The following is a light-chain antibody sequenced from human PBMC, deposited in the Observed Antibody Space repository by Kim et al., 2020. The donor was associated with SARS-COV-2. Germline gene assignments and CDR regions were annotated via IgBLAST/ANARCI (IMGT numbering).Light chain of an antibody. CDR1: KGINSSN. Sequence: TGKRATLTGRASKGINSSNLACNKKKPSKATRRSIYGESSKTTGIPDRFSGSGSGSDCTLTISRLETEDLAVYYCQQYSSSIFTFGPGTKVDIK. CDR3: QQYSSSIFT. CDR2: GES. J-gene: IGKJ3*01. V-gene: IGKV3-20*01.